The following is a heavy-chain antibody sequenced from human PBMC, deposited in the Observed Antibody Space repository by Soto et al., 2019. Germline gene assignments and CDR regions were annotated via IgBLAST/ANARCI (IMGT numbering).Heavy chain of an antibody. V-gene: IGHV1-69*01. CDR2: IIPIFGTA. J-gene: IGHJ2*01. Sequence: ASVKVSCKASGGTFRSYAISWVRQAPGQGLEWMGGIIPIFGTANYAQKFQGRVTITADESTSTAYMELSSLRSEDTAVYYCARVVTVVKSFHYWYFDLWGRGTLVTVSS. CDR1: GGTFRSYA. CDR3: ARVVTVVKSFHYWYFDL. D-gene: IGHD2-15*01.